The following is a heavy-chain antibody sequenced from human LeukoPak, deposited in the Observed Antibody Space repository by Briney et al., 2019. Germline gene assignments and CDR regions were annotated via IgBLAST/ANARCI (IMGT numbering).Heavy chain of an antibody. CDR2: FDPEDGET. J-gene: IGHJ4*01. V-gene: IGHV1-24*01. D-gene: IGHD2-2*01. Sequence: ASVKVSCKVSGYTLTELSMHRVRHAPGKGLERMGGFDPEDGETIYAQKFQSRVTMTEDTSTDTAYMELSSLRSEDTAVYYCARASWRHFDYWGHGTLVTVSS. CDR3: ARASWRHFDY. CDR1: GYTLTELS.